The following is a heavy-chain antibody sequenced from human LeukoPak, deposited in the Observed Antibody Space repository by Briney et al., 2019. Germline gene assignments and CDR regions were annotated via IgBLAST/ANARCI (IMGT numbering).Heavy chain of an antibody. CDR1: GFTFSTYS. D-gene: IGHD4-17*01. CDR2: ISSSGSDI. CDR3: AKEGDYGDYQIPY. V-gene: IGHV3-21*04. J-gene: IGHJ4*02. Sequence: GGSLRLSCAASGFTFSTYSMNWVRQAPGKGLEWVSSISSSGSDIYDADSLKGRFTVSRDNAKNSLYLQMNSLRAEDTAVYYCAKEGDYGDYQIPYWGQGTLVTVSS.